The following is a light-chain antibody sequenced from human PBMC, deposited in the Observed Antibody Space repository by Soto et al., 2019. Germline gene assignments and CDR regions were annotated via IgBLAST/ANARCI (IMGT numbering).Light chain of an antibody. CDR2: EVS. Sequence: QSVLTQPASVSGSPGQSITISCTGTSSDVGGYNHVSWYQQHPGAVPKLVIYEVSNRPSGVSNRFSGSKSGNTASLTISGLQAEDEADYYCTSYGTINTLLFGGGTKVTVL. CDR1: SSDVGGYNH. J-gene: IGLJ2*01. CDR3: TSYGTINTLL. V-gene: IGLV2-14*01.